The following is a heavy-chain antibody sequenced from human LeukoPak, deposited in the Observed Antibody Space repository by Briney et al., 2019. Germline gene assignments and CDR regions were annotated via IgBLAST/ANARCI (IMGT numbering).Heavy chain of an antibody. CDR1: GFTFDDYA. CDR3: ATFHLGDA. D-gene: IGHD2/OR15-2a*01. Sequence: GGSLRLSCAASGFTFDDYAMHWVRQAPGKGLEWVSGISWNSGSIGYADSVKGRFTISRDNAKNSLYLQMNSLRAEDTAIYYCATFHLGDAWGQGTMVTVSS. V-gene: IGHV3-9*01. CDR2: ISWNSGSI. J-gene: IGHJ3*01.